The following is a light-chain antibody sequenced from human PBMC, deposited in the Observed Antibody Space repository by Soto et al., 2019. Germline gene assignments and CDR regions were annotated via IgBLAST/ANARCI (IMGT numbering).Light chain of an antibody. CDR3: QSYDSSLSGPNVV. Sequence: QSVLTQPPSVSGAPGQRVTISCTGSSSNIGAGYDVHWYQQLPGTAPKLLIYGNSNRPSGVPDRFSGSKSGTSASLAITGIQAEDEADYYCQSYDSSLSGPNVVFGGGTKVTVL. V-gene: IGLV1-40*01. CDR2: GNS. J-gene: IGLJ2*01. CDR1: SSNIGAGYD.